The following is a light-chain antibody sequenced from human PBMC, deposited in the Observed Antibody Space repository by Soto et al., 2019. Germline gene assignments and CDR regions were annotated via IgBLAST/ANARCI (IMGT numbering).Light chain of an antibody. V-gene: IGLV3-1*01. CDR3: QAWDSGRVV. Sequence: SYELTQPPSVSVSPGQTASVTCSGDKLGDTYTYWYQKKPGQSPLLVIYQDIKRPSGIPERFSGSNSGNTVTLTISDTQAVDEADYYCQAWDSGRVVFGGGTKLPVL. CDR1: KLGDTY. CDR2: QDI. J-gene: IGLJ3*02.